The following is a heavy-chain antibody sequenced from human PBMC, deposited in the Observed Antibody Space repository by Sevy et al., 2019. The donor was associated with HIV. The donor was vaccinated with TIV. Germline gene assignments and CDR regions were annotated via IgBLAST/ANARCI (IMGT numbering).Heavy chain of an antibody. V-gene: IGHV4-30-2*01. CDR3: AREVVLLSYFDH. J-gene: IGHJ4*02. Sequence: SETLSLTCTVSGGSIASGDHTWTWIRQPPGQALEWIGYVIHSGGTFYNPSLRSRVTISVDTSKNQFSLNLSSVTAADTAVYYCAREVVLLSYFDHWGQGILVTVSS. CDR1: GGSIASGDHT. D-gene: IGHD2-15*01. CDR2: VIHSGGT.